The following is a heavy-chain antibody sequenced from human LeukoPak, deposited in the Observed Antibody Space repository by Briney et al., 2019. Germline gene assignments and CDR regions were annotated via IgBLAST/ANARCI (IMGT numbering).Heavy chain of an antibody. CDR1: GFTFSNYG. J-gene: IGHJ3*02. Sequence: PGGSLRLSCAASGFTFSNYGMHWVRQAPGKGLEWVAFIRYDGSNKDYADSVKGRFTISRDNSKNTLYLQMNSLRAEDTAVYYCARGGGHSSGWLLDAFDIWGQGTMVTVSS. D-gene: IGHD6-19*01. CDR2: IRYDGSNK. V-gene: IGHV3-30*02. CDR3: ARGGGHSSGWLLDAFDI.